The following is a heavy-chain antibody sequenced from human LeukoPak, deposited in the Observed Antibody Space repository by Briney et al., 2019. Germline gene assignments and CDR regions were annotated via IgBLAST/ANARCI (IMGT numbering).Heavy chain of an antibody. Sequence: QSGGSLRLSCAASGFTFSSYAMSWVRQAPGKGLEWVSTVSGNGGTTYYADSVKGRFTISRENSKNTLYLQMNSLRAEDTAVYYCANAQSPLPVIFDYWGQGTLVTVSS. J-gene: IGHJ4*02. CDR2: VSGNGGTT. CDR3: ANAQSPLPVIFDY. CDR1: GFTFSSYA. V-gene: IGHV3-23*01. D-gene: IGHD2/OR15-2a*01.